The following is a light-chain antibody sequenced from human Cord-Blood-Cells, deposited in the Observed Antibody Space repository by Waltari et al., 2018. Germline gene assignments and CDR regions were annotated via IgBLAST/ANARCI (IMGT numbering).Light chain of an antibody. CDR2: GAS. Sequence: EIVLPQSPATRSVYQRVRATFSCRDSQSVSSSLAWYQQKPGQAPRLLIYGASTRATGIPARFSGSGCGTEFTLTISSLQSEDFAVYSCQHYNSWPTWTFGQGTKVEIK. CDR1: QSVSSS. CDR3: QHYNSWPTWT. J-gene: IGKJ1*01. V-gene: IGKV3-15*01.